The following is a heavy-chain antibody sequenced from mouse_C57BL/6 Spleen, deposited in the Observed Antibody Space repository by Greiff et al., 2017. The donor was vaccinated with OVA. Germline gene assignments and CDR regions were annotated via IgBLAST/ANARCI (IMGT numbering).Heavy chain of an antibody. J-gene: IGHJ2*01. CDR1: GFTFSNYW. D-gene: IGHD2-5*01. CDR3: AYYSNYGDDY. Sequence: EVQLQESGGGLVQPGGSMKLSCVASGFTFSNYWMNWVRQSPEKGLEWVAQIRLKSDNYATHYAESGKGRFTISRDDSKRSVYLQMNNLRAEDTGIYYCAYYSNYGDDYWGQGTTLTVSS. CDR2: IRLKSDNYAT. V-gene: IGHV6-3*01.